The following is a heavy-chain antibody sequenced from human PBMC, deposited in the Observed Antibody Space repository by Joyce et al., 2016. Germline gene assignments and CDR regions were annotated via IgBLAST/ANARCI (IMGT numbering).Heavy chain of an antibody. CDR2: INHVGST. CDR1: GGSLSGYW. CDR3: ARSSGSYWYFDL. J-gene: IGHJ2*01. D-gene: IGHD1-26*01. Sequence: QVQLQQWGAGLQRPSETLSPTCAVSGGSLSGYWWSWIRQPPGKGLEWIGEINHVGSTDYNPSLKSRVTISVDTSKNQFSLKLTSLTAADTSIYYCARSSGSYWYFDLWGRGTQVTVSS. V-gene: IGHV4-34*02.